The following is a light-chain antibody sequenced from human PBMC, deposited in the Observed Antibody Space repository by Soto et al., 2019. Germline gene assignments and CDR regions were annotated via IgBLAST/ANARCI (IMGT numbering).Light chain of an antibody. CDR3: QQTNTSRPLT. V-gene: IGKV1-12*01. CDR1: QGISNW. J-gene: IGKJ4*01. CDR2: AAS. Sequence: DIQMTQSPSSVSASVGDRVTITCRASQGISNWLAWYQQQPGKAPKLLIYAASSLQSEVPSRFSGGGSGTHFTLIISSLQPEDFATYYCQQTNTSRPLTFGGGTKVEIK.